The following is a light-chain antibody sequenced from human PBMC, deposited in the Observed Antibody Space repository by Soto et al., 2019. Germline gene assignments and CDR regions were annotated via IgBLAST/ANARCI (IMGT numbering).Light chain of an antibody. CDR1: QGISDY. V-gene: IGKV1-39*01. Sequence: DIRMTQSPSSFSASVGDPFTITFLSSQGISDYLSWFQHKPGEAPKLLIYTASSLQGGVPLRFSGDGSRTDFSLTISGLQHEDSATYYCQQTYTVPWTVGQGTKV. CDR3: QQTYTVPWT. J-gene: IGKJ1*01. CDR2: TAS.